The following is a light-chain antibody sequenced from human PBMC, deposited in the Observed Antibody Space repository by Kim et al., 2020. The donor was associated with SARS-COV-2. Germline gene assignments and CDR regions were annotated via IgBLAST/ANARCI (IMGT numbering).Light chain of an antibody. J-gene: IGKJ2*01. CDR3: QQYNNWPPFT. Sequence: EIVTTQSPATLSVSPGERATLSCRASQSVRNNLAWYQQTPGQAPRLLIYGASTRATGIPARFSGSGSGTEFTLIISSLQSEDFAVYYCQQYNNWPPFTFGQGTKLEI. CDR2: GAS. CDR1: QSVRNN. V-gene: IGKV3-15*01.